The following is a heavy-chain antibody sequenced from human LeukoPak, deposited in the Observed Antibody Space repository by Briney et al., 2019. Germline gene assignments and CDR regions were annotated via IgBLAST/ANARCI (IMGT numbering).Heavy chain of an antibody. D-gene: IGHD3-3*01. Sequence: GGSLRLSCAASGFTFSSYAMSWVRQAPGKGLEWVSAISGSGGSTYYADSVKGRFTISRDNSKNTLYLQMNSLRAEDTAVYYCAKEGEEGSYDFSLFDPWGQGTLVTVSS. J-gene: IGHJ5*02. CDR2: ISGSGGST. CDR3: AKEGEEGSYDFSLFDP. V-gene: IGHV3-23*01. CDR1: GFTFSSYA.